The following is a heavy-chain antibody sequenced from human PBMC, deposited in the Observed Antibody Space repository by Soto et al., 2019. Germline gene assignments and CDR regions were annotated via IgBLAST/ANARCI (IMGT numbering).Heavy chain of an antibody. V-gene: IGHV1-69*01. CDR2: LIPIFGTA. CDR3: ARARSYYYDSSGYYYFDY. CDR1: GGTFSSYA. J-gene: IGHJ4*02. Sequence: QVQLVQSGAEVKKPGSSVKVSCKASGGTFSSYAISWVRQAPGQGLEWMGGLIPIFGTANYAQKFQGRVTITADESTSTAYLELGSLRSEDTAVYYCARARSYYYDSSGYYYFDYWGQGTLVTVSS. D-gene: IGHD3-22*01.